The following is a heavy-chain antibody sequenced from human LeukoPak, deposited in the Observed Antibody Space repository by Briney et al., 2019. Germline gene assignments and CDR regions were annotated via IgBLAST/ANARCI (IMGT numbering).Heavy chain of an antibody. CDR3: ASAVTTRKPFDY. Sequence: PGGSLRLSCAASGFTFSSYEMNWVRQAPGKGLEWVSYISSSSSYIYYADSVKGRSTISRDNAKNSLYLQMNSLRAEDTAVYYCASAVTTRKPFDYWGQGTLVTVSS. D-gene: IGHD4-11*01. V-gene: IGHV3-21*05. CDR2: ISSSSSYI. J-gene: IGHJ4*02. CDR1: GFTFSSYE.